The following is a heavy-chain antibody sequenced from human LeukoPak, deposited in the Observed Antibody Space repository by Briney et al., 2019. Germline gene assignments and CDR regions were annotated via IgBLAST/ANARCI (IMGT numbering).Heavy chain of an antibody. V-gene: IGHV3-23*01. D-gene: IGHD2-8*02. Sequence: GGSLRLSCAASGFTFSSKSMNWVRQAPGKGLEWVSAISADAVDTFYAPSVKGRFTISRDNSKNTMYLQINSLRAEDTAIYYCAKDVWWSVSWGQGTLVTVSS. CDR2: ISADAVDT. CDR3: AKDVWWSVS. J-gene: IGHJ5*02. CDR1: GFTFSSKS.